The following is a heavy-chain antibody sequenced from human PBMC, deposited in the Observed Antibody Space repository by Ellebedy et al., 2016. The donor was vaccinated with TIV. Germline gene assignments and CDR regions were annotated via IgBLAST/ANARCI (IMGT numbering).Heavy chain of an antibody. Sequence: SETLSLTCTVSGDSISDGGYYWGWVRQRPGKGLEWVGHIYYSGRTSYNPSLESRLTLSVDTTKNQFSLKLTSVTAADTAVYFCVRDYHDYGVDAFDIWGQGTMIAVSS. D-gene: IGHD4-17*01. CDR1: GDSISDGGYY. J-gene: IGHJ3*02. CDR3: VRDYHDYGVDAFDI. CDR2: IYYSGRT. V-gene: IGHV4-31*03.